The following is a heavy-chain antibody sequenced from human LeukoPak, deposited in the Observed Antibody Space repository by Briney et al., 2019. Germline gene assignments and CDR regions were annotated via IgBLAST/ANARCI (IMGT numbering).Heavy chain of an antibody. J-gene: IGHJ4*02. CDR1: GFTFRDYA. Sequence: GASLRLSCVASGFTFRDYAMNWVRQAPGKGLEWVSGVYGGGVGAYYADSVRGRFTISRDNSKNTLYLQMNSLRVEDSAVYYCAKMEGATTGINYLDYWGQGTLVTVSS. V-gene: IGHV3-23*01. CDR2: VYGGGVGA. CDR3: AKMEGATTGINYLDY. D-gene: IGHD3-10*01.